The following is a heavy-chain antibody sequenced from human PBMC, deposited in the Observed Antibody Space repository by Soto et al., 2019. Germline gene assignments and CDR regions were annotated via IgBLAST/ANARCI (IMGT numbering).Heavy chain of an antibody. J-gene: IGHJ4*02. Sequence: ASVKVSCKASGYTFTSYDINWVRQATGQGLEWMGWMNPNRGNTGYAQKFQGRVTMTRNTSISTAYMELSSLRSEDTAVYYCARRLIVGYCSGGSCYARDYWGQGTLVTVSS. CDR3: ARRLIVGYCSGGSCYARDY. D-gene: IGHD2-15*01. CDR1: GYTFTSYD. CDR2: MNPNRGNT. V-gene: IGHV1-8*01.